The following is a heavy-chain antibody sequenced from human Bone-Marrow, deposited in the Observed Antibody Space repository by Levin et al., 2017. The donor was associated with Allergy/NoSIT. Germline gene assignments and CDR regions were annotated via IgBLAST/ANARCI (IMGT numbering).Heavy chain of an antibody. D-gene: IGHD6-19*01. CDR3: ARVSIAVAASDAFDI. J-gene: IGHJ3*02. V-gene: IGHV4-59*01. CDR2: IYYSGST. Sequence: ASETLSLTCTVSGGSISSYYWSWIRQPPGKGLEWIGYIYYSGSTNYNPSLKSRVTISVDTSKNQFSLKLSSVTAADTAVYYCARVSIAVAASDAFDIWGQGTMVTVSS. CDR1: GGSISSYY.